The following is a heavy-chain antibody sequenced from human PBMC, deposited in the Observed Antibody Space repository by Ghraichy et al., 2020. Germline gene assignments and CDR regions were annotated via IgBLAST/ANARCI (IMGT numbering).Heavy chain of an antibody. CDR3: AMVTTPGVYYYYYGLDV. Sequence: SVKVSCKASGGTFSSYGINWVRQAPGQGLEWMGGIIPIFGTTNYAQKFQGRVTITADKSTRTAYMEMNSLRSEDTGMYYCAMVTTPGVYYYYYGLDVWGQGTEVTVSS. V-gene: IGHV1-69*06. CDR2: IIPIFGTT. D-gene: IGHD4-11*01. CDR1: GGTFSSYG. J-gene: IGHJ6*02.